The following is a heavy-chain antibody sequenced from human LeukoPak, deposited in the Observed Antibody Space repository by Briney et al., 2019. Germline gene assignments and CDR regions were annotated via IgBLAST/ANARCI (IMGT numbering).Heavy chain of an antibody. D-gene: IGHD3-22*01. J-gene: IGHJ6*03. CDR3: ARDLFITTSREYYYYMDV. Sequence: PGGTLRLSCAASGVTFNRDTIDWVREAPGEGLEYVSGICSKEGRTYYTNSVKSKFTTSRDNSTNTLFLQMGSLRTEDMAAYYCARDLFITTSREYYYYMDVWGKGTTVTVSS. CDR2: ICSKEGRT. CDR1: GVTFNRDT. V-gene: IGHV3-64*01.